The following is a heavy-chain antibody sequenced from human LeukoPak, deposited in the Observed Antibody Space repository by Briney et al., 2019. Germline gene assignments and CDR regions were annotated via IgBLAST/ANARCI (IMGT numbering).Heavy chain of an antibody. CDR1: GGTFSSYA. CDR3: ARGMVRGVKDY. D-gene: IGHD3-10*01. Sequence: SVKVSCKSYGGTFSSYAISWVRQAPGQGLEWMGGIIPIFGTANYAQKFQGRVTITADGSTSTAYMELSSLRSDDTAVYYCARGMVRGVKDYWGQGTPVTVSS. J-gene: IGHJ4*02. V-gene: IGHV1-69*13. CDR2: IIPIFGTA.